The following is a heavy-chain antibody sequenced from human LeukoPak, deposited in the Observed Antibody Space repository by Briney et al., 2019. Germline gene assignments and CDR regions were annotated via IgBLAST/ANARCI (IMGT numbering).Heavy chain of an antibody. J-gene: IGHJ4*02. D-gene: IGHD1-1*01. V-gene: IGHV4-34*01. CDR3: ARVPHRKGTAYDY. Sequence: SETLSLTCAVYGGSFSGYYWSWIRQPPGKALEWIGEINHSGSTNYNPSLKSRVTISVDTSKNQFSLKLSSVTAADTAVYYCARVPHRKGTAYDYWGQGTLVTVSS. CDR1: GGSFSGYY. CDR2: INHSGST.